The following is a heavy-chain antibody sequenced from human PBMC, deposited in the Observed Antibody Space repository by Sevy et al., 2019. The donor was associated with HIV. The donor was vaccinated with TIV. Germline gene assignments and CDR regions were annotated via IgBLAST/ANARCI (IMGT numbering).Heavy chain of an antibody. D-gene: IGHD4-17*01. J-gene: IGHJ4*02. CDR3: ARSYGDYDYFDY. CDR2: IIPIFGTA. CDR1: GGTFSSYA. Sequence: ASVKVSCKASGGTFSSYAISWVRQAPGQGLEWMGGIIPIFGTANYAQKFQGRVTITADESTSTAYMELSSLRSEDTAVYYCARSYGDYDYFDYWGQGTLVTVSS. V-gene: IGHV1-69*13.